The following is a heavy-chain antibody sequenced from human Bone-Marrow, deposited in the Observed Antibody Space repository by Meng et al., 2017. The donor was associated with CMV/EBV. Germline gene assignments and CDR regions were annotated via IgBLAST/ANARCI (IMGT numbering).Heavy chain of an antibody. CDR3: ARDGSSWIYPDY. CDR2: IKQDGREK. Sequence: GESLKISCAGSGFTFNNAWMSWVRQAPGKGLEWVANIKQDGREKYYVDSVKGRFTISRDNAKNSLYLQMNSLRAEDTAVYYCARDGSSWIYPDYWGQGTLVTVSS. J-gene: IGHJ4*02. V-gene: IGHV3-7*01. D-gene: IGHD6-13*01. CDR1: GFTFNNAW.